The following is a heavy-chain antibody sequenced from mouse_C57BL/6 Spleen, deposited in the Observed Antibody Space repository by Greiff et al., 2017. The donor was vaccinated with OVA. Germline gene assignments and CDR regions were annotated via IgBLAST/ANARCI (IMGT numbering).Heavy chain of an antibody. V-gene: IGHV1-74*01. Sequence: QVQLQQPGAELVKPGASVKVSCKASGYTFTSYWMHWVKQRPGQGLEWIGRIHPSDSDTNYNQKFKGKATLTVDKSSSTAYMQLSSLTSEDSAVYYCAIYYGYEGLFAYWGQGTLVTVSA. CDR3: AIYYGYEGLFAY. CDR1: GYTFTSYW. CDR2: IHPSDSDT. J-gene: IGHJ3*01. D-gene: IGHD2-2*01.